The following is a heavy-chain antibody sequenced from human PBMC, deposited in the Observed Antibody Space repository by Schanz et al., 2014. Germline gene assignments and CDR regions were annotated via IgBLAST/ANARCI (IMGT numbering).Heavy chain of an antibody. D-gene: IGHD1-1*01. CDR2: VFPNGIT. J-gene: IGHJ2*01. CDR3: ARDTTWRLDL. CDR1: GDSISSGGYY. V-gene: IGHV4-61*02. Sequence: QVQLQESGPGLVKPSQTLSLTCTVSGDSISSGGYYWSWIRQHPGKGLEWVGRVFPNGITNYNPSLKSRVPISLDTSKNQFSLTLTSLTAADTAVYYCARDTTWRLDLWGRGTLVTVSS.